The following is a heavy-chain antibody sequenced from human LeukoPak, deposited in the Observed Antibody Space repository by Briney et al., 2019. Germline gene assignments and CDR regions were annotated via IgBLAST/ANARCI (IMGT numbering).Heavy chain of an antibody. V-gene: IGHV2-70*11. CDR1: VFSLSTAGLC. CDR3: ARTLTGTTGTDY. D-gene: IGHD1-20*01. J-gene: IGHJ4*02. CDR2: IDWNDDK. Sequence: SGPALVKPTQTLTLTCTFSVFSLSTAGLCVSWIRPPPGKALEWLVRIDWNDDKYYSTSLKTRLTISKDTSKNQVVLTMTNMDPVDTATYYCARTLTGTTGTDYWGQGTLVTVCS.